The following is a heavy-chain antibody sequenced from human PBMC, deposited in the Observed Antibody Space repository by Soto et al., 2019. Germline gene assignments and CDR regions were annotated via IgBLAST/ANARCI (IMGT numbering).Heavy chain of an antibody. CDR1: GGSISSYY. CDR3: ARELPIFGVVIFYGMDV. J-gene: IGHJ6*02. CDR2: IYTSGST. D-gene: IGHD3-3*01. V-gene: IGHV4-4*07. Sequence: SETLSLTCTVSGGSISSYYWSWIRQPAGKGLEWIGRIYTSGSTNYNPSLKSRVTMSVDTSKNQFSLKLSSVTAADTAVYYCARELPIFGVVIFYGMDVWGQGTTVTVSS.